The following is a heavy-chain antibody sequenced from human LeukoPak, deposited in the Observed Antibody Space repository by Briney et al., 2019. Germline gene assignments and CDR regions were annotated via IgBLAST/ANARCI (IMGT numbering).Heavy chain of an antibody. V-gene: IGHV1-2*02. CDR3: ARDCGYDSQRMNYFDY. CDR2: INANSGGT. D-gene: IGHD5-12*01. J-gene: IGHJ4*02. CDR1: GYTFTAYY. Sequence: ASVKVSCKASGYTFTAYYIHWVRQAPGQGLEWMGWINANSGGTDYAQKFQGRVTMTRDTSLTTAYMELGRLKSDDTAVYYCARDCGYDSQRMNYFDYWGQGTLVTVSS.